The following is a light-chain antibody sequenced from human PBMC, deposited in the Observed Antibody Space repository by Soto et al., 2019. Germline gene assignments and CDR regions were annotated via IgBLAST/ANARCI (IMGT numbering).Light chain of an antibody. CDR2: EVS. V-gene: IGLV2-14*01. Sequence: QSALTQPASVSGAAGQSITISCSGTSSDVGSYDHVAWYQQFPGKTPKLMIYEVSNRPSGVSSRFSGSKSGNTASLTISGLXAEDEADYYCISYTGSSTSYVFGSGTKVTVL. CDR1: SSDVGSYDH. CDR3: ISYTGSSTSYV. J-gene: IGLJ1*01.